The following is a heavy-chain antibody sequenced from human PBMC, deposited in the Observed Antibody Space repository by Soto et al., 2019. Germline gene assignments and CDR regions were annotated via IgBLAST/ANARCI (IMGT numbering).Heavy chain of an antibody. CDR3: ATVKLGHDYIWGSYRYPVYYFDY. J-gene: IGHJ4*02. V-gene: IGHV1-24*01. CDR2: FDPEDGET. D-gene: IGHD3-16*02. CDR1: GYTLTELS. Sequence: ASVKVSCKVSGYTLTELSMHWVRQAPGKGLEWMGGFDPEDGETIYAQKFQGRVTMTEDTSTDTAYMELSSLRSEDTAVYYCATVKLGHDYIWGSYRYPVYYFDYWGQGTLVTVSS.